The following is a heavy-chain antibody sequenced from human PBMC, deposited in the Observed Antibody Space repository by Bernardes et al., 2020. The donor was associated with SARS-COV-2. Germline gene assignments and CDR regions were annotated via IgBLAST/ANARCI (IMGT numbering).Heavy chain of an antibody. J-gene: IGHJ4*02. CDR1: GFTFSYYW. CDR3: ARVKYDNSGSPFDY. D-gene: IGHD3-22*01. V-gene: IGHV3-7*03. CDR2: IKQDESEK. Sequence: GGSLRLSCAASGFTFSYYWMSWVRQAPGKGLEWVATIKQDESEKYYVESVKGRFNISRDNAKNSLCLQMNSLRAEDTAIYYCARVKYDNSGSPFDYWGQGTLVAVSS.